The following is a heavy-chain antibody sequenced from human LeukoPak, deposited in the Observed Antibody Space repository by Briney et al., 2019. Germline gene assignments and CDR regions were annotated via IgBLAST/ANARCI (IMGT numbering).Heavy chain of an antibody. D-gene: IGHD6-13*01. Sequence: GGSLRLSCAASGFTFSSYAMSWVRQAPGKGLEWVSVIYSGGSTYYADSVKGRFTISRDNSKNTLYLQMNSLRAEDTAVYYCARDSSSWSYYYYGMDVWGQGTTVTVSS. V-gene: IGHV3-53*01. CDR1: GFTFSSYA. CDR2: IYSGGST. J-gene: IGHJ6*02. CDR3: ARDSSSWSYYYYGMDV.